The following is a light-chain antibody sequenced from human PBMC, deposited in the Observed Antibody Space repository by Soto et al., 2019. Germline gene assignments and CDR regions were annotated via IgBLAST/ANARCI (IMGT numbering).Light chain of an antibody. CDR1: SSDVGGHKY. J-gene: IGLJ2*01. V-gene: IGLV2-14*01. CDR2: EVS. Sequence: QSVLTQPASVSGSPGQSITISCTGASSDVGGHKYVSWYQHHPGKAPKVIIYEVSNRPSGVSNRFFGSKSGNTASLTISGLQAEDEADYYCSSYTSSFVVFGGGTQLTVL. CDR3: SSYTSSFVV.